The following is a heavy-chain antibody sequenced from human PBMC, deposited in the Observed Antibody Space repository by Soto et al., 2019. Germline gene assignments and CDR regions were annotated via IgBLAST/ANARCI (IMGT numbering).Heavy chain of an antibody. Sequence: SQTLSLTCAISGDSVSSDSAAWNWIRQSPSRGLEWLGRTYYRSKWYNDYAVSVKSRITINPDTSKNQFSLQLNSVTPEDTAVYYCARDIGIAVAGDFDYWGQGTLVTVSS. CDR1: GDSVSSDSAA. CDR2: TYYRSKWYN. J-gene: IGHJ4*02. V-gene: IGHV6-1*01. CDR3: ARDIGIAVAGDFDY. D-gene: IGHD6-19*01.